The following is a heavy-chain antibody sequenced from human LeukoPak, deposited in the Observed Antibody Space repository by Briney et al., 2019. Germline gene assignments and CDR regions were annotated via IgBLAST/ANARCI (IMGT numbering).Heavy chain of an antibody. D-gene: IGHD4-17*01. Sequence: LPGGTLGLSCAGSGFTFSTYWMSWVRQAPGKGLEWVGNINQDGSEKNFVDSVKGRFTISRDNAKNSLYLQLNRLRVEDTATYFCARDTTHTHYGDAFDLWGQGTLVAVSS. V-gene: IGHV3-7*01. CDR3: ARDTTHTHYGDAFDL. CDR1: GFTFSTYW. J-gene: IGHJ3*01. CDR2: INQDGSEK.